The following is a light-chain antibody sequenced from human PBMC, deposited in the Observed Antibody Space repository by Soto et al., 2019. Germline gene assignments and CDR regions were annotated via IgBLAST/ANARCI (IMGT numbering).Light chain of an antibody. CDR2: EVS. CDR1: SSDVGGYNY. V-gene: IGLV2-14*01. CDR3: SSYTSSSIHYV. J-gene: IGLJ1*01. Sequence: QSALTQPASVSGSPGQSITISCTGTSSDVGGYNYVSWYQQHPGKAPKLMIYEVSNRPSAVSNRFSGSKSGNTASLTISGLQAEDEADYYCSSYTSSSIHYVFCPGTQVTVL.